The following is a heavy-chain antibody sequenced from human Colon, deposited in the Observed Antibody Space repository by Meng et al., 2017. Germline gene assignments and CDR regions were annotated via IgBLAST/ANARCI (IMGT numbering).Heavy chain of an antibody. J-gene: IGHJ4*02. CDR2: ISGYNGNT. D-gene: IGHD5-24*01. CDR3: ARDEGGWLTAPDY. CDR1: GYSFTHHG. Sequence: QVQLVQSGVEVKKPGASVKVSCKASGYSFTHHGITWVRQAPGQGLEWMGWISGYNGNTHYAQKLQGRVTMTTDTSTSTAYMELSSLRSEDTAVYYCARDEGGWLTAPDYWGLGTLVTVSS. V-gene: IGHV1-18*04.